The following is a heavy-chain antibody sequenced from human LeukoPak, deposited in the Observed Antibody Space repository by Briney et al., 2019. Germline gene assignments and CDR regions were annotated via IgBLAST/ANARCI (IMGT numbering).Heavy chain of an antibody. CDR2: IYSGGTT. Sequence: GGSLRLSCAASGFTVSSNYMSWVRQAPGKGLEWVSVIYSGGTTYYADSVKGRFTISRDNSKNTLYLQMNSLRAEDTAVYYCAKAVGTTLSHFDYWGQGTLVSLYS. J-gene: IGHJ4*02. CDR1: GFTVSSNY. CDR3: AKAVGTTLSHFDY. V-gene: IGHV3-53*01. D-gene: IGHD1-1*01.